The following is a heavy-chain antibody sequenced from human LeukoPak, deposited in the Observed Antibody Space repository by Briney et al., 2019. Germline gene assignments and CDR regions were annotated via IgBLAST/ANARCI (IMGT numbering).Heavy chain of an antibody. CDR1: GDSISSGDYY. J-gene: IGHJ4*02. CDR2: ISSSGST. CDR3: ARGLWFGDENPPYFDY. D-gene: IGHD3-10*01. V-gene: IGHV4-61*02. Sequence: SETLSLTYTVPGDSISSGDYYWSWIRQPAGKGLEWIGRISSSGSTNYNPSLKSRVTISVDTSRNQFSLKLSSVTAADTAVYYCARGLWFGDENPPYFDYWGQGILVTVSS.